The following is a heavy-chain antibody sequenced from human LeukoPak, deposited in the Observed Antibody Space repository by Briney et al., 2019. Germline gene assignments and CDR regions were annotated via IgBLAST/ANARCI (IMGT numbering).Heavy chain of an antibody. CDR1: GFTFSDYY. D-gene: IGHD6-13*01. CDR3: ARDHGEPEPYSSSWTKGYYYYMDV. J-gene: IGHJ6*03. V-gene: IGHV3-11*01. CDR2: ISTSGSTK. Sequence: GGSLRLSCATSGFTFSDYYMSWIRQAPGKGLEWVSHISTSGSTKYYTDSVKGRITISRDNAKNSLYLQMNSLRAEDAAVYYCARDHGEPEPYSSSWTKGYYYYMDVWGKGTTVTVSS.